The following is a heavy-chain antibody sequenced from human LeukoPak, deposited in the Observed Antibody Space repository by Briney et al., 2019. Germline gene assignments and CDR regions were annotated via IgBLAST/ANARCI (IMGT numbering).Heavy chain of an antibody. CDR3: ARGLTIVVVPAAIN. V-gene: IGHV3-48*04. Sequence: GGSLRLSCVASGFSFSSYSTNWVRQAPGKGLEWVSYISSSSSTIYYADSVKGRFTVSRVNAKNSLYLQMNSLRAEDTAVYYCARGLTIVVVPAAINWGQGTLVTVSS. J-gene: IGHJ4*02. D-gene: IGHD2-2*02. CDR2: ISSSSSTI. CDR1: GFSFSSYS.